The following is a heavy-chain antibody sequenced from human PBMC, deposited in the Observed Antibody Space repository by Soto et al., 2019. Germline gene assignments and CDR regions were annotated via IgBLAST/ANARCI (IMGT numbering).Heavy chain of an antibody. CDR1: GGSISSSSYY. J-gene: IGHJ3*02. CDR2: IYYSGST. CDR3: ARHPYSGTGDALDI. Sequence: SETLSLTCTVSGGSISSSSYYWGWIRQPPGKGLEWIGSIYYSGSTYYNPSLKSRVTISVDTSKNQFSLKLSSVTAADTAVYYCARHPYSGTGDALDIWGQGTMVTVSS. D-gene: IGHD1-26*01. V-gene: IGHV4-39*01.